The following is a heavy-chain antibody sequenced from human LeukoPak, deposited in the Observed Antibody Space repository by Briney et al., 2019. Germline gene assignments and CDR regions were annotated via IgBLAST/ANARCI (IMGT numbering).Heavy chain of an antibody. CDR1: GFTFSSYS. D-gene: IGHD4-17*01. V-gene: IGHV3-21*01. Sequence: GGSLRLSCAASGFTFSSYSMNWVRQAPGKGLEWVSSISSSSSYIYYADSEKGRFTISRDNAKNSLYLQMNSLRAEDTAVYYCAREHGDYPARWYYYYMDVWGKGTTVTVSS. J-gene: IGHJ6*03. CDR3: AREHGDYPARWYYYYMDV. CDR2: ISSSSSYI.